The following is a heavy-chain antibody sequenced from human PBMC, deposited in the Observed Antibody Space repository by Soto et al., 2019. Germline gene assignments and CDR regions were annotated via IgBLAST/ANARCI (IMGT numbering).Heavy chain of an antibody. J-gene: IGHJ6*02. CDR3: ARDPYHVLMVNAPNLYGMDV. Sequence: QVQLVQSGAEVKKPGASVKVSCKASGYTFTTYDISWGRQAPGQGLEWMRRISTYNGNTNYPQSLQGRLTMTTDTSTTTAYMELRSLRSDDTAVYYCARDPYHVLMVNAPNLYGMDVWGQGTTVTVSS. CDR1: GYTFTTYD. V-gene: IGHV1-18*01. D-gene: IGHD2-8*01. CDR2: ISTYNGNT.